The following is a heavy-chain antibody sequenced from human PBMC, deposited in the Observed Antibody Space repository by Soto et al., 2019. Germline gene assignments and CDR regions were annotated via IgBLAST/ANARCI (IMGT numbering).Heavy chain of an antibody. V-gene: IGHV1-2*02. CDR3: ARGVTIIAPGA. CDR2: INPNSGGT. D-gene: IGHD3-22*01. J-gene: IGHJ5*02. CDR1: GYIFTGYQ. Sequence: QVQLVQSGAEVNKPGASVKVSCKASGYIFTGYQIHWVRQAPGQGLEWMGWINPNSGGTNYAQKFQGRVTMTRDKAIITAYMGVSRLTSDDTAVYYCARGVTIIAPGAWGQGTLVTVSS.